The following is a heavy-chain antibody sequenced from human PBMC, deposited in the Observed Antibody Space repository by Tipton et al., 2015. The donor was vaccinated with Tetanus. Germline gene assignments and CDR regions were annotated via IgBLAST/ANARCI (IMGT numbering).Heavy chain of an antibody. Sequence: QSGAEVKKPGASVKVSCRASGYSFTGYYIHWLRQAPGQGLEWMGCINSNNGGTNYAQKLQGSVTVTRDTSISTAYMELSRLRSDDTAVYYCARELGGSGFPDYWGQGTLVTVSS. CDR3: ARELGGSGFPDY. D-gene: IGHD3-10*01. J-gene: IGHJ4*02. CDR1: GYSFTGYY. V-gene: IGHV1-2*02. CDR2: INSNNGGT.